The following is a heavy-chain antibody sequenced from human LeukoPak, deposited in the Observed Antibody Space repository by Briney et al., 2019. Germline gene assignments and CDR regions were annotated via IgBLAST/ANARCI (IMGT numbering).Heavy chain of an antibody. Sequence: SETLSLTCTVSGDSISSYYWNWIRQPPGKGLEWVGYIYNSWSTKYNTSLTSRVTISVDTSKNQFSLKLTSATAADTAVYYCSSRNYGMDVWGQRTTVTVSS. J-gene: IGHJ6*02. V-gene: IGHV4-4*08. CDR1: GDSISSYY. CDR2: IYNSWST. CDR3: SSRNYGMDV.